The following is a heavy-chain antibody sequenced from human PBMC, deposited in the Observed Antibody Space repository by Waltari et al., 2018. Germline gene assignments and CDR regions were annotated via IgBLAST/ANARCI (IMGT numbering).Heavy chain of an antibody. D-gene: IGHD3-3*01. J-gene: IGHJ5*02. V-gene: IGHV3-49*04. Sequence: EVQLVESGGGLVQPGRSLRLSCTASGFTFGDYAMSWVRQAPGKGREWVGFIRSKAYGGTTEYAASVKGRFTISRDDSKSIAYLQMNSLKTEDTAVYYCTRDPLPEWLSPYNWFDPWGQGTLVTVSS. CDR3: TRDPLPEWLSPYNWFDP. CDR2: IRSKAYGGTT. CDR1: GFTFGDYA.